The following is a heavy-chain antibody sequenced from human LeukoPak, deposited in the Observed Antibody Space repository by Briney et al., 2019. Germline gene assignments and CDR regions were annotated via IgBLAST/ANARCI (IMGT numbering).Heavy chain of an antibody. J-gene: IGHJ6*02. D-gene: IGHD2-2*01. Sequence: SETLSLTCTVSGGSISSSSYYWGWIRQPPGKGLEWIGSIYYSGSTYYNPSLKSRVTISVDTSKNQFSLKLSSVTAADTAVYYCARQASSTSWGYYYYYGMDVWGQGTTVTVSS. CDR3: ARQASSTSWGYYYYYGMDV. V-gene: IGHV4-39*01. CDR2: IYYSGST. CDR1: GGSISSSSYY.